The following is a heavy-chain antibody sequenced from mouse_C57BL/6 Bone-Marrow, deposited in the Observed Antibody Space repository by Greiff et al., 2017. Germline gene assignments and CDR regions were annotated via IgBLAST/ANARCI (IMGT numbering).Heavy chain of an antibody. D-gene: IGHD2-4*01. CDR3: AKQGSDYDRRAYYAMDY. V-gene: IGHV2-9*01. J-gene: IGHJ4*01. Sequence: VKLMESGPGLVAPSQSLSITCTVSGFSLTSYGVDCVRQPPGKGLEWLGVIWGGGSTTYHSALMSRLSISKDNSKSQVFLKLNSLQTDETAMYYWAKQGSDYDRRAYYAMDYWGQGTSVTVSS. CDR2: IWGGGST. CDR1: GFSLTSYG.